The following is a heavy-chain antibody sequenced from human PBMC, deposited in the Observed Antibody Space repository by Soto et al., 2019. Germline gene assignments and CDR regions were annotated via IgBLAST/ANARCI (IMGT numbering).Heavy chain of an antibody. CDR1: GFTFSAYS. V-gene: IGHV3-33*01. D-gene: IGHD3-3*01. Sequence: QVHLVESGGGVVQPGGSLRLSCAASGFTFSAYSMHWIRQAPGKGLEWVAVIWYDGSNEYFAESVRGRFSISRDNSKNILYLQMDRLRVEDTAVYYCARDWTNDDWGQGTLVTVSS. J-gene: IGHJ4*02. CDR2: IWYDGSNE. CDR3: ARDWTNDD.